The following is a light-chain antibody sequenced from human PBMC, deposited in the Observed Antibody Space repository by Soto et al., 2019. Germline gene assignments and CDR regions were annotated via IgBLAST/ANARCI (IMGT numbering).Light chain of an antibody. V-gene: IGKV2-30*01. CDR3: MQGTHRPRT. CDR2: KVS. J-gene: IGKJ2*01. Sequence: DVVMTQSPLSLPVTLGQPASISCRSSQSLVYSDGNIYLNWFQQRPGQSPRRLIYKVSYRDSGVPDRFSGSGSVTDFTLKISRVEAEDVGVYYCMQGTHRPRTFGQGTKLEIK. CDR1: QSLVYSDGNIY.